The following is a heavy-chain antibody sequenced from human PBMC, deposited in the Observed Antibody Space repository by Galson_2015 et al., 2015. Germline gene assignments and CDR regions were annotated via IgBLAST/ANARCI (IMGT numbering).Heavy chain of an antibody. CDR1: GYTFTSYG. J-gene: IGHJ5*02. CDR3: ARDSNYYYGSGSYSNWFDP. D-gene: IGHD3-10*01. CDR2: TSAYNGNT. V-gene: IGHV1-18*01. Sequence: SVKVSCKASGYTFTSYGISWVRQAPGQGLEWMGWTSAYNGNTNYAQKPQGRVTMTTDTSTSTAYMELRSLRSDDTAVYYCARDSNYYYGSGSYSNWFDPWGQGTLVTVSS.